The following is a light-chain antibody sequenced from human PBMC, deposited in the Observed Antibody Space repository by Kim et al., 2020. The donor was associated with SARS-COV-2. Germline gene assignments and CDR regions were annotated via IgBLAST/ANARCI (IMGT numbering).Light chain of an antibody. V-gene: IGLV3-1*01. J-gene: IGLJ2*01. CDR1: KLGDKY. CDR3: QAGDSSTGV. Sequence: SVSPGRTASIPCSGDKLGDKYACWYQQKPGQSPVLVIYQDSKRPSGIPERFSGSNSGNTATLTISGTQAMDEADYYCQAGDSSTGVFGGGTQLTVL. CDR2: QDS.